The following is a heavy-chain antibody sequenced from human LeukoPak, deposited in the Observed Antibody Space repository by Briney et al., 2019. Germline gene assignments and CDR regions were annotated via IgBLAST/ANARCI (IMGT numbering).Heavy chain of an antibody. CDR2: IYSGGST. CDR3: AHRMYYYGSGSSNLFY. D-gene: IGHD3-10*01. V-gene: IGHV3-66*01. Sequence: GGSLRLSCAASGFTVSSNYMSWVRQAPGKGLEWVSVIYSGGSTYYADSVKGRFTISRDNSKNTLYLQMNSLRAEDTAVYYCAHRMYYYGSGSSNLFYWGQGTLVTVSS. CDR1: GFTVSSNY. J-gene: IGHJ4*02.